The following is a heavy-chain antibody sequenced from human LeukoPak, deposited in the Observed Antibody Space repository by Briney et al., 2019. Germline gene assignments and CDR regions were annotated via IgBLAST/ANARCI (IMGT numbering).Heavy chain of an antibody. V-gene: IGHV4-34*01. Sequence: SETLSLTCAVYGGSFSVNYGSWIRQPPGEGLEWIGEINHSGGTNYNPSLKSRVTISQDTSKNQFFLKLYFVTAADTAVYYCARGRWDVRFQNWGQGTLVTVSS. CDR2: INHSGGT. J-gene: IGHJ1*01. D-gene: IGHD4-23*01. CDR1: GGSFSVNY. CDR3: ARGRWDVRFQN.